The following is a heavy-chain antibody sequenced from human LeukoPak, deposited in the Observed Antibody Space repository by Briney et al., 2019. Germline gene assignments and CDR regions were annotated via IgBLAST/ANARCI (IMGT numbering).Heavy chain of an antibody. J-gene: IGHJ4*02. CDR3: ARWGSAVADY. V-gene: IGHV1-2*02. D-gene: IGHD6-19*01. CDR1: GYTFTGYY. CDR2: INPNSGDT. Sequence: ASVKVSCKASGYTFTGYYIHWVRQAPGQGLEWMGWINPNSGDTNYAQKFQGRVTMTRDMSITTAYMELSRLTSDDPAVYYCARWGSAVADYWGQGTLVTVSS.